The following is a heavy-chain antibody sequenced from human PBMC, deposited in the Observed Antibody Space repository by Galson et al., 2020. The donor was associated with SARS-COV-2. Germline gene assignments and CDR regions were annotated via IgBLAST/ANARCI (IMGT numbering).Heavy chain of an antibody. CDR2: IYTSGST. CDR1: GGSISSYY. CDR3: ARGAIFQADTVTTPSDGMDV. J-gene: IGHJ6*02. Sequence: ETSETLSLTCTVSGGSISSYYWSWIRQPAGKGLEWIGRIYTSGSTNYNPSLKSRVTMSVDTSKNQFSLKLSSVTAADTAVYYCARGAIFQADTVTTPSDGMDVWGQGTTVTVSS. D-gene: IGHD4-4*01. V-gene: IGHV4-4*07.